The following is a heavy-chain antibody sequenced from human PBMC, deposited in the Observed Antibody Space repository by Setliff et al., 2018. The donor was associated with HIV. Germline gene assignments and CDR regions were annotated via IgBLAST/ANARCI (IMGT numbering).Heavy chain of an antibody. V-gene: IGHV3-15*01. J-gene: IGHJ6*02. D-gene: IGHD1-26*01. CDR1: GFIFTNVW. Sequence: PGGSLRLSCAASGFIFTNVWMSWVRQAPGKGLEWVGRIKSQPDGGTSDYAAPVKGRFTISRDDSQSTLYLQMNSLRADDTAVYFCARPTNIDTLYYGSQTFYMYYYGLDVWGQGTTVTVSS. CDR3: ARPTNIDTLYYGSQTFYMYYYGLDV. CDR2: IKSQPDGGTS.